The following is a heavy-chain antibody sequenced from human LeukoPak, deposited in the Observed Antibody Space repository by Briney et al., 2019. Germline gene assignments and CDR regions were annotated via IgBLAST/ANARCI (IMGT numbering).Heavy chain of an antibody. J-gene: IGHJ6*04. CDR3: ARGPLPYCSSTSCYLGGYYYYGMDV. CDR1: DGSFSGYY. V-gene: IGHV4-34*01. D-gene: IGHD2-2*01. CDR2: INHSGST. Sequence: SETLSLTCAVYDGSFSGYYWSWIRQPPGKGLEWIGEINHSGSTNYNPSLKSRVTISVDTSKNQFSLKLSSVTAADTAVYYCARGPLPYCSSTSCYLGGYYYYGMDVWGKGTTVTVSS.